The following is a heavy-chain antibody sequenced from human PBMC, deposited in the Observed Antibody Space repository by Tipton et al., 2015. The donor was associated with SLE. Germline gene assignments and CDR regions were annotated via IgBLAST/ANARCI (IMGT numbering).Heavy chain of an antibody. CDR1: GGSLSGHY. CDR3: ARESRYYESTSYSDAFDI. Sequence: TLSLTCSVSGGSLSGHYWSWIRQTPGMRLEWIGYIYFSGSTNYNPSFSGRVTISLDRSTDQVSLHLDAVTAAETAVYYCARESRYYESTSYSDAFDIWGRGTTVVASS. J-gene: IGHJ3*02. D-gene: IGHD3-22*01. CDR2: IYFSGST. V-gene: IGHV4-59*11.